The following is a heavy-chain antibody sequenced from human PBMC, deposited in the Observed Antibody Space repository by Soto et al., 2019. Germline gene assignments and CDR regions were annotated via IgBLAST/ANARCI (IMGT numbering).Heavy chain of an antibody. J-gene: IGHJ4*02. CDR3: AKDPHYDSSGYYG. D-gene: IGHD3-22*01. Sequence: GGSLRLSCAASGFTFSSYGMHWVRQAPGKGLEWVAVISYDGSNKYYADSVKGRFTISRDNSKNTLYLQMNSLRAEDTAVYYCAKDPHYDSSGYYGWGQGTLVTVSS. CDR2: ISYDGSNK. V-gene: IGHV3-30*18. CDR1: GFTFSSYG.